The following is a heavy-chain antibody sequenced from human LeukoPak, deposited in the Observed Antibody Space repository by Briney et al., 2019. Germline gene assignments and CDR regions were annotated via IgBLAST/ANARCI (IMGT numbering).Heavy chain of an antibody. CDR3: TTGPSFGYEW. CDR2: IKTDGPPT. J-gene: IGHJ4*02. V-gene: IGHV3-74*01. CDR1: GMTFSNDW. Sequence: GGSLRLSCAASGMTFSNDWMHWVRHAPGKGVVLVSLIKTDGPPTIYSDSVKGRFTISRDDGKSTLYLQMNRLRAEDTAIYYXTTGPSFGYEWWGQGTVVTVSS. D-gene: IGHD3-22*01.